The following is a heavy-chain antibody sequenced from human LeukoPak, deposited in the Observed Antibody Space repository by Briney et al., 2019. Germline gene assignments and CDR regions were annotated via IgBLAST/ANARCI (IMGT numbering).Heavy chain of an antibody. CDR3: AREYYYGSGSYYNVGYYYGMDV. V-gene: IGHV1-46*01. J-gene: IGHJ6*04. CDR1: GYTFTSYY. Sequence: GASVKVSCKASGYTFTSYYMHWVRQAPGQGLEWMGIINPSGGSTGYPQKFQGRVTMTRDTSTSTVYMELSSLRSEDTAVYYCAREYYYGSGSYYNVGYYYGMDVWGKGTTVTVSS. CDR2: INPSGGST. D-gene: IGHD3-10*01.